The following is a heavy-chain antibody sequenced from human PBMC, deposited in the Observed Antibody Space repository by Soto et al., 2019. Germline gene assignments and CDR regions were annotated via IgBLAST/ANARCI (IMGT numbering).Heavy chain of an antibody. CDR3: AKGSEFSNSYTLDFDF. Sequence: GGSLRVPWAASGFSFIIYAMSWVRQAPGRGLEWVPIISGNGGSTYYAASVEGRFTISRDNTKNTLYLQMDSLTAEDTAVYYCAKGSEFSNSYTLDFDFWGQGALATV. CDR1: GFSFIIYA. D-gene: IGHD6-6*01. CDR2: ISGNGGST. V-gene: IGHV3-23*01. J-gene: IGHJ4*02.